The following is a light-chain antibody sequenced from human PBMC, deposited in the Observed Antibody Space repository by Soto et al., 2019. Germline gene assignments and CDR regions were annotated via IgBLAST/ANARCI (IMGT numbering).Light chain of an antibody. CDR2: GAS. V-gene: IGKV3-20*01. CDR1: QSVSSSY. Sequence: EIVLTQSPCTLSLSLGERATLSCRASQSVSSSYLAWYQQKPGQAPRLLIYGASSRATGIPDRFSGSGSGTDFTLTISRLQPEDFAMYYCQQSSSSPLTFGQGTKVEIK. J-gene: IGKJ1*01. CDR3: QQSSSSPLT.